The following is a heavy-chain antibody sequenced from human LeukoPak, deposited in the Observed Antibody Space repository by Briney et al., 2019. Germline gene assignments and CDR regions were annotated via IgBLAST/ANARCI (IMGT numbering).Heavy chain of an antibody. CDR3: ARLYGSGGSCSDP. D-gene: IGHD2-15*01. CDR2: INPNSGAA. J-gene: IGHJ5*02. V-gene: IGHV1-2*06. CDR1: GCTFTGNY. Sequence: ASVKVSCSASGCTFTGNYMHWGRQAPGQGLEWMGRINPNSGAANYAQMFQGRVTMTTDTSISTAYMELSRRRSDDTAVYYCARLYGSGGSCSDPWGQGTLVTVSS.